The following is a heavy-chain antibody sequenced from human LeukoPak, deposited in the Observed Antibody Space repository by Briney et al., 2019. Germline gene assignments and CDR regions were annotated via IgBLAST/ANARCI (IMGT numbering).Heavy chain of an antibody. CDR3: ARRGPAAYMGGVNWFDP. CDR2: IYYSGST. V-gene: IGHV4-39*01. CDR1: GGSISSSSYY. D-gene: IGHD2-2*01. Sequence: SSETLSLTCTVSGGSISSSSYYWGWIRQPPGKGLEWIGSIYYSGSTYYNPSLKSRVTISVDTSKNQFSLKLSSVTAADTAVYYCARRGPAAYMGGVNWFDPWGQGTLVTVSS. J-gene: IGHJ5*02.